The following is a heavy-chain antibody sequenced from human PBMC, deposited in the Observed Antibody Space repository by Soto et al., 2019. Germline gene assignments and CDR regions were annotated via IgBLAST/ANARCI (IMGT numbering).Heavy chain of an antibody. CDR1: GGSMSSYY. J-gene: IGHJ3*02. CDR2: IYYSGST. Sequence: SQTLSLTCTVSGGSMSSYYWSWIRQPPGKGLEWIGYIYYSGSTNYNPSLKSRVTISVDTSKNQFSLKLSSVTAADTAVYYCARRYSSAFDIWGQGTMVTVSS. V-gene: IGHV4-59*08. CDR3: ARRYSSAFDI. D-gene: IGHD6-13*01.